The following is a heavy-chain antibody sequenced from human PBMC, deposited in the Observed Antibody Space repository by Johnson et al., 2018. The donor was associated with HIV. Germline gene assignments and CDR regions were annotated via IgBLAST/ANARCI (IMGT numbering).Heavy chain of an antibody. CDR3: SKDPGSGSDPGAFDI. Sequence: QVQLVESGGGVVQPGKSLTLSCVGSGLSFSNFGIHWVRQAPGKGPEWVSVIYSGGSTYYADSVKGRFTISRDNSKNTLYLQMNSLGGEDTAVYYCSKDPGSGSDPGAFDIWGQGTMVTVSS. D-gene: IGHD1-26*01. V-gene: IGHV3-NL1*01. CDR1: GLSFSNFG. J-gene: IGHJ3*02. CDR2: IYSGGST.